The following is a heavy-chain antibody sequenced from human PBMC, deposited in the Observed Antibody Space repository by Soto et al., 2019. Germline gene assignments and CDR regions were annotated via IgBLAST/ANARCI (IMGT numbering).Heavy chain of an antibody. V-gene: IGHV4-30-2*01. J-gene: IGHJ5*02. Sequence: PSETLSLTCAVSGGSISSGGYSWSWIRQPPGKGLEWIGYIYHSGSTYYNPSLKSRVTISVDRSKNQFSLKLSSVTAADTAVYYCARRFEQQVPSEENWFDPWGQGTLVTVSS. CDR1: GGSISSGGYS. CDR2: IYHSGST. CDR3: ARRFEQQVPSEENWFDP. D-gene: IGHD6-13*01.